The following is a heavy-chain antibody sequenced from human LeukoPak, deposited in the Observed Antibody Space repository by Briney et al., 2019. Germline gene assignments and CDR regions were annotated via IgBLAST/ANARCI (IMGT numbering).Heavy chain of an antibody. D-gene: IGHD3-22*01. Sequence: APVKVSCKASGYTFTSYAMNWARQAPGQGLEWMGWISAYNGNTNYAQKLQGRVTMTTDTSTSTAYMELRSLRSDDTAVYYCARDIYYDSSGYYYGVGRRSGSPPDLDYWGQGTLVTVSS. CDR2: ISAYNGNT. CDR3: ARDIYYDSSGYYYGVGRRSGSPPDLDY. V-gene: IGHV1-18*01. CDR1: GYTFTSYA. J-gene: IGHJ4*02.